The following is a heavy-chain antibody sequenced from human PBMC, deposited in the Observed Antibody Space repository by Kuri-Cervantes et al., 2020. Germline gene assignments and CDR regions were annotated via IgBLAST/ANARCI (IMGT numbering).Heavy chain of an antibody. Sequence: GGSLRLSCAASGFTFTSYAMNWVRQAPGKGLEWVSAISGSGGSTNYADSVKGRFTISRDNSKNTLYLQMNSLRAEDTAVYYCARECDPYYYYGMDVWGQGTTVTVSS. CDR2: ISGSGGST. D-gene: IGHD2-21*01. CDR3: ARECDPYYYYGMDV. CDR1: GFTFTSYA. J-gene: IGHJ6*02. V-gene: IGHV3-23*01.